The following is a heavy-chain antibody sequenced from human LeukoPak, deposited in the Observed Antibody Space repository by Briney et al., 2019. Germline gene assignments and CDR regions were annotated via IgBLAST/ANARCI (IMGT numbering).Heavy chain of an antibody. CDR1: GGSISSSSYY. CDR2: IYYSGST. CDR3: ARHTRIAAASDY. J-gene: IGHJ4*02. D-gene: IGHD6-13*01. Sequence: KPSETLSLTCTVSGGSISSSSYYWGWIRQPPGKGLEWIGSIYYSGSTYYNPSLKSRVTISVDTSKNQFSLKLSSVTAADTAVYYCARHTRIAAASDYWGQGTLVTVSS. V-gene: IGHV4-39*01.